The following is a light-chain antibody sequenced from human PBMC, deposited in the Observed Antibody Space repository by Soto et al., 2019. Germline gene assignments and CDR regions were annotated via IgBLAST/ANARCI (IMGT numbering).Light chain of an antibody. CDR3: QQSYSAPRT. J-gene: IGKJ2*01. CDR2: AES. V-gene: IGKV1-39*01. Sequence: DIQLTQSPSSLSASVGDRVTITCRAGQSISSYLNWYQQRPGQAPKLLIYAESNLQSGVPSRFSGSGSGTEFTLTISSLQPEDFATYYCQQSYSAPRTFGQGTRLQVK. CDR1: QSISSY.